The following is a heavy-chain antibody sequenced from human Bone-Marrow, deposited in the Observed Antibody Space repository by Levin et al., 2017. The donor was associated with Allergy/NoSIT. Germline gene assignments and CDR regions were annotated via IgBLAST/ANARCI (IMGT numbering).Heavy chain of an antibody. CDR2: ISGSGGST. D-gene: IGHD6-13*01. Sequence: GESLKISCAASGFTFSSYAMSWVRQAPGKGLEWVSAISGSGGSTYYADSVKGRFTISRDNSKNTLYLQMNSLRAEDTAVYYCAKDRPTAWAAAGQYDAFDSWGQGTMVTVSS. CDR1: GFTFSSYA. CDR3: AKDRPTAWAAAGQYDAFDS. V-gene: IGHV3-23*01. J-gene: IGHJ3*02.